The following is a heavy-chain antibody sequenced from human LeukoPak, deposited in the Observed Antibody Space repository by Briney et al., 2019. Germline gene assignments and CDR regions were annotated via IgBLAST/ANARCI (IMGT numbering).Heavy chain of an antibody. CDR3: ARAKLDSSGYSFDY. Sequence: GGSLRLSCAASGFTFSSYAMHWVRQAPGKGLEWVAVISYDGSNKYYADSVKGRFTISRDNSKNTLYLQMNSLRAEDTAVYYCARAKLDSSGYSFDYWGQGTLVTVSS. CDR1: GFTFSSYA. V-gene: IGHV3-30-3*01. CDR2: ISYDGSNK. J-gene: IGHJ4*02. D-gene: IGHD3-22*01.